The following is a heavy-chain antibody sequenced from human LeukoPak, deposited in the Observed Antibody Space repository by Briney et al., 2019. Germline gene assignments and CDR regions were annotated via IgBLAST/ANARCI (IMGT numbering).Heavy chain of an antibody. Sequence: PSQTLSLTCAVSGGSISSGGYSWSWIRQPPGKGQEWIGYIYHSGSTYYNPSLKSRVTISVDRSKNQFSLKLSSVTAADTAVYYCARENYDILTGYKAPRAFDIWGQGTMVTVSS. CDR1: GGSISSGGYS. CDR3: ARENYDILTGYKAPRAFDI. V-gene: IGHV4-30-2*01. CDR2: IYHSGST. J-gene: IGHJ3*02. D-gene: IGHD3-9*01.